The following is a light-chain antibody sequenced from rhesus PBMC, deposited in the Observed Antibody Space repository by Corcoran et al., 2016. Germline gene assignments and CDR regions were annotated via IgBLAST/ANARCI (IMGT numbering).Light chain of an antibody. CDR2: KAS. CDR1: QGISSY. V-gene: IGKV1-25*01. J-gene: IGKJ4*01. CDR3: QQRNTYPLT. Sequence: DIQMTQSPSSLSASVGDRVTITCRASQGISSYLAWYQQKPGKAPNLLIYKASPLQSGVPSRVSGSGSGTDFTLPISSLQPEDVATYYCQQRNTYPLTFGGGTKVEIK.